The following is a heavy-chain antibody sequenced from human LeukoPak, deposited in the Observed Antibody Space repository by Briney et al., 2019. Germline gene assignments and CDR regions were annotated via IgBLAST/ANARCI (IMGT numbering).Heavy chain of an antibody. CDR1: GFTFSDYA. D-gene: IGHD3-16*02. CDR2: ISYDGSNK. Sequence: GGSLRLSCAASGFTFSDYAMHWVRQAPGKGLEWVAVISYDGSNKYYADSVKGRFTISRDNSKNTLYLQMNSLRAEDTAVYYCAKDYQGSFDYWGQGTLVTVSS. J-gene: IGHJ4*02. CDR3: AKDYQGSFDY. V-gene: IGHV3-30*04.